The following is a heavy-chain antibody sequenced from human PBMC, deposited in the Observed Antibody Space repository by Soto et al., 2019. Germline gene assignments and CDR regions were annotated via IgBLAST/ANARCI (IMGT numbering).Heavy chain of an antibody. CDR1: GGSISSGGYY. V-gene: IGHV4-31*03. Sequence: PSETPSLTCTVSGGSISSGGYYWSWIRQHPGKGLEWIGYIYYSGSTYYNPSLKSRVTISVDTSKNQFSLKLSSVTAADTAVYYCAGGSGIHAFDIWGQGTMVTVSS. D-gene: IGHD3-10*01. J-gene: IGHJ3*02. CDR2: IYYSGST. CDR3: AGGSGIHAFDI.